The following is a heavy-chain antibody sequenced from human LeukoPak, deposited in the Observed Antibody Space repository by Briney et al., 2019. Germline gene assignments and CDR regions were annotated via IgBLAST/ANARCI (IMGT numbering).Heavy chain of an antibody. Sequence: VWVSRINTDGSSTSYADSVKGRFTISRDNAKNTLYLQMNSLRAEDTAVYYCARDPQDAFDIWGQGTMVTVSS. J-gene: IGHJ3*02. V-gene: IGHV3-74*01. CDR3: ARDPQDAFDI. CDR2: INTDGSST.